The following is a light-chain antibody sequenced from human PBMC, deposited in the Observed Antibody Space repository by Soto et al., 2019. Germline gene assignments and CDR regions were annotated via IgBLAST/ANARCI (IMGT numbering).Light chain of an antibody. CDR2: DVS. V-gene: IGLV2-14*01. CDR3: SSYTSSSTPVV. Sequence: QSALTQPASVSGSPGQSITISCTGTSSDVGGYNYVSWYQQHPGKAPKLMIYDVSTRPSGVSNRFSGSKSGNTASLTISGLQAEDEADYYYSSYTSSSTPVVFGGGTKLTVL. CDR1: SSDVGGYNY. J-gene: IGLJ2*01.